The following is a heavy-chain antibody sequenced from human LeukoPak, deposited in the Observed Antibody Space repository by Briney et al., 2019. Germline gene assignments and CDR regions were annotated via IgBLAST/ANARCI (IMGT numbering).Heavy chain of an antibody. CDR1: GGSFSGYY. V-gene: IGHV4-34*01. D-gene: IGHD3-3*01. CDR3: ARARSDFWSGYSFFDY. Sequence: PSETLSLTCAVYGGSFSGYYWSWIRQPPGKGLEWLGEINHSGSTNYNPSLKSRVTISVDTSKNQFSLKLSSVTAADTAVYYCARARSDFWSGYSFFDYWGQGTLVTVSS. J-gene: IGHJ4*02. CDR2: INHSGST.